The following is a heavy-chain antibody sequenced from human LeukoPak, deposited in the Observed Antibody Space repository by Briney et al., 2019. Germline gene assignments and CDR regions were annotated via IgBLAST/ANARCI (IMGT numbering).Heavy chain of an antibody. D-gene: IGHD6-13*01. Sequence: PRGSLRPSCAASGFTFSSYWMHSGRQAPGDGLMWVSRINRDVSSTSYADSVKGRFTISRDNAKNTLYLQMNSLRAEDTAVYYCASPIAAAAGDAFDIWGQGTMVTVSS. J-gene: IGHJ3*02. CDR3: ASPIAAAAGDAFDI. V-gene: IGHV3-74*01. CDR2: INRDVSST. CDR1: GFTFSSYW.